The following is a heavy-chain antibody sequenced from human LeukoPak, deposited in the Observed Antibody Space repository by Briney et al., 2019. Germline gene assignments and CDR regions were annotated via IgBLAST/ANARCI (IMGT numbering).Heavy chain of an antibody. CDR3: ARELPPGRGSNWYIGHYGMDV. V-gene: IGHV1-2*04. CDR1: GYTFTSYG. Sequence: ASVKVSCKASGYTFTSYGISWVRQAPGQGLEWMGWINPNSGGTDYAQKFRGWVTMTRDTSINAAYMELSRLTSDDTAVYYCARELPPGRGSNWYIGHYGMDVWGQGTTVTVSS. D-gene: IGHD6-13*01. CDR2: INPNSGGT. J-gene: IGHJ6*02.